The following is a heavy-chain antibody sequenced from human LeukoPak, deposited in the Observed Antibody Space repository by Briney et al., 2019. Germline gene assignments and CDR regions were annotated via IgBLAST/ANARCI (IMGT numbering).Heavy chain of an antibody. Sequence: GGSLRLSCAASGFTFSSYAMHWVRQAPGKGLEWVSYISSSGSTIYYADSVKGRFTISRDNAKNSLYLQMNSLRAEDTAVYYCARYTQGGTGYYDSSGYYLGREYYYYYYMDVWGKGTKAIISS. CDR2: ISSSGSTI. CDR3: ARYTQGGTGYYDSSGYYLGREYYYYYYMDV. D-gene: IGHD3-22*01. J-gene: IGHJ6*03. V-gene: IGHV3-48*04. CDR1: GFTFSSYA.